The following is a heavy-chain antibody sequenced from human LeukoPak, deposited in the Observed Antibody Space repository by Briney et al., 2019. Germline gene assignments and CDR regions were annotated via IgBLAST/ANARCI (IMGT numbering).Heavy chain of an antibody. D-gene: IGHD3-10*01. CDR3: ARGGRITMARGVIRGNWFDP. V-gene: IGHV4-34*01. Sequence: SETLSLTCAVYGGSFSGYYWSWIRQPPGKGLEWIGEINHSGSTNYNPSLKSRVTISVDTSKNQFSLKLSSVTAADTAVYYCARGGRITMARGVIRGNWFDPWGQGTLVTVSS. J-gene: IGHJ5*02. CDR2: INHSGST. CDR1: GGSFSGYY.